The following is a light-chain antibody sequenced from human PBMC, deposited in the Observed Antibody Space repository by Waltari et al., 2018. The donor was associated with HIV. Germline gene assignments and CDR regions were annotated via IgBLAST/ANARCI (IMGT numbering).Light chain of an antibody. V-gene: IGLV1-40*01. CDR2: GNN. CDR1: SPHIGPGYD. Sequence: SVLTQPPSVSGAPGQRVTISCTASSPHIGPGYDLHWYQHVPGSAPKLLIYGNNIRPSGVAGRFSGSKSGTSASLAITGLQAEDEADYYCQSSVTGSIAFGGGTRLTVL. J-gene: IGLJ2*01. CDR3: QSSVTGSIA.